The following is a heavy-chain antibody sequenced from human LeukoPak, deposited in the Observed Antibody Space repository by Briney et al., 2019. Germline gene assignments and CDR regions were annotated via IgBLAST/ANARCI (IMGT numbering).Heavy chain of an antibody. Sequence: PGGSLRLSCTGSGFTFGDYVVNWVRQAPGKGLEWVGFMKSTAHGGTTAYAASVKGRFTISRDDSKSVAYLQMNSLTTEDAAVYFCTREDVVVQREEPWRWGFAFDIWGQGTVVTVSS. CDR1: GFTFGDYV. J-gene: IGHJ3*02. V-gene: IGHV3-49*04. CDR2: MKSTAHGGTT. CDR3: TREDVVVQREEPWRWGFAFDI. D-gene: IGHD2-2*01.